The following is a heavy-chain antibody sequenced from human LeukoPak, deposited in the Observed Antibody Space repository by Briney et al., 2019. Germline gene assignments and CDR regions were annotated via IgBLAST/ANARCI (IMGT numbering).Heavy chain of an antibody. D-gene: IGHD1-14*01. J-gene: IGHJ4*02. CDR1: GGSISSSSYY. CDR3: ASVPEPYYFDY. CDR2: IYYSGST. Sequence: PSETLSLTCTVSGGSISSSSYYWGWIRQPPGKGLEWIGSIYYSGSTYYNPSLKSRVTISVDTSKNQFSLKLTSVTAADTAVYYCASVPEPYYFDYWGQGTLATVS. V-gene: IGHV4-39*07.